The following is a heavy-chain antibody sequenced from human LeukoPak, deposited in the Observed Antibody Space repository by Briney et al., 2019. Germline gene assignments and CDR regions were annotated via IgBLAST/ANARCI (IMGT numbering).Heavy chain of an antibody. CDR3: ARRPVPDPEYSSAVDY. V-gene: IGHV4-38-2*01. Sequence: SETLSLTCAVSGYSISSGYYWGWIRQPPGKGLEWIGSIYHSGSTYYNPSLKSRVTISVDTSKNQFSLKLSSATSADRAVYYCARRPVPDPEYSSAVDYWGQGTLVTVSS. J-gene: IGHJ4*02. D-gene: IGHD6-6*01. CDR1: GYSISSGYY. CDR2: IYHSGST.